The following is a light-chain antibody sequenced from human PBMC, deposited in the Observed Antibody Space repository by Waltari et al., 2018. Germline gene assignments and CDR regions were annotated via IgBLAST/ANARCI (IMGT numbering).Light chain of an antibody. Sequence: DIVMTQSPDSLAVSLGERATINCKSSQSVLYSSNNKNYLTWYQKKPGQPPKLLIYWASTRESGVPDRISGSGSGTDFTLTISSLQAEDVAVYYCQQYYNTPYTFGQGTKLEIK. CDR2: WAS. CDR1: QSVLYSSNNKNY. J-gene: IGKJ2*01. V-gene: IGKV4-1*01. CDR3: QQYYNTPYT.